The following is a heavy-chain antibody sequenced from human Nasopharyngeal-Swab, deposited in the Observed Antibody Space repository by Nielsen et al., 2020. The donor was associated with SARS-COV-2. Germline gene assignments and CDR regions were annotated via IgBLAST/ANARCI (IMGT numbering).Heavy chain of an antibody. CDR3: VTYSVDTTMFEY. J-gene: IGHJ4*02. D-gene: IGHD5-18*01. Sequence: GESLKISCTASGVNFSTYHMHWVRQAPGKGLVWVSNISPGGGRSDYADSVRGRFTISRDNAKHMVYLQMTSLRADDTAVYYCVTYSVDTTMFEYWGQGTLVTVSS. CDR1: GVNFSTYH. V-gene: IGHV3-74*01. CDR2: ISPGGGRS.